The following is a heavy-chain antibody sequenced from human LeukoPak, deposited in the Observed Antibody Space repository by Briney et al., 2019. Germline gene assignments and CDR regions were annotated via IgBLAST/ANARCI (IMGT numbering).Heavy chain of an antibody. J-gene: IGHJ4*02. CDR1: GYTFTGYY. CDR2: INPNSGGT. V-gene: IGHV1-2*04. CDR3: ARAGRTRITMVRGVIPFDY. D-gene: IGHD3-10*01. Sequence: ASVKVSCKASGYTFTGYYMHWVRQAPGQGLEWMGWINPNSGGTNYAQKFQGWVTMTRDTSISTAYMELSRLRSDDTAVYYCARAGRTRITMVRGVIPFDYWGQGTLVTVSS.